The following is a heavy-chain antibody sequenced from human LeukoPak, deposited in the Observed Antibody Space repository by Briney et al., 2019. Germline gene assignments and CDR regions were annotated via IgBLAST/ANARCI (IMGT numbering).Heavy chain of an antibody. CDR3: ASLRITMVRGVRAYGMDV. V-gene: IGHV3-30-3*01. D-gene: IGHD3-10*01. CDR2: ISYDGSNK. J-gene: IGHJ6*02. Sequence: PGGSLRLSCAASGFTFSSYAMHWVRQAPGKGLEWMAVISYDGSNKYYADSVKGRFTISRDNSKNTLYLQMNSLRAEDTAVYYCASLRITMVRGVRAYGMDVWGQGTTVTVSS. CDR1: GFTFSSYA.